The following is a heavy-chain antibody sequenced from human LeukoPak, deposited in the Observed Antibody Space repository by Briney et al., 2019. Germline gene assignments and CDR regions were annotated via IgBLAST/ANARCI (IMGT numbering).Heavy chain of an antibody. Sequence: PGGSLRLSCAASGFTFSSYAMHWVRQAPGKGLEWVAVISYDGSNKYYADSVKGRFTISRDNSKNTLYLQMNSLRAEDTAVYYCARDLSSGWNYFDYWGQGTLVTVSS. J-gene: IGHJ4*02. V-gene: IGHV3-30*04. CDR2: ISYDGSNK. CDR3: ARDLSSGWNYFDY. CDR1: GFTFSSYA. D-gene: IGHD6-19*01.